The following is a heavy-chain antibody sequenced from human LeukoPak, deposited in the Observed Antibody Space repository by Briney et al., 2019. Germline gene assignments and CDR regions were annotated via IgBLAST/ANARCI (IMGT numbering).Heavy chain of an antibody. CDR1: GFIFRNYA. CDR3: AKWGDYDILAGYYVSDF. V-gene: IGHV3-23*01. J-gene: IGHJ4*02. Sequence: GASLRLSCAASGFIFRNYAMSWVRQAPGKGLEWVSAITGSGDTTYYADSVKGRFTISRDNSKNTLYVEMNTLRAEDTAVYYCAKWGDYDILAGYYVSDFWGQGTLVTVSS. CDR2: ITGSGDTT. D-gene: IGHD3-9*01.